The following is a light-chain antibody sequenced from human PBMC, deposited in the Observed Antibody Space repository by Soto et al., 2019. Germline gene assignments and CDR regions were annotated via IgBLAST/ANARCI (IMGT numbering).Light chain of an antibody. CDR3: AAWDDNLRGECV. CDR1: TSNIGSNY. V-gene: IGLV1-47*02. CDR2: TDI. J-gene: IGLJ2*01. Sequence: QSVLTQPPSASGTPGQRGTISCSGSTSNIGSNYVYWYQHLPGTAPKLLIYTDIQRPSGVPDRFSGSKSGTSASLDISGLRSEDEADYFCAAWDDNLRGECVFGGGTQLTVL.